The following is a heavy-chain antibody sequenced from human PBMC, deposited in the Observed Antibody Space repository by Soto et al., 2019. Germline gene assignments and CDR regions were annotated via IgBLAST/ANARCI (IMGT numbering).Heavy chain of an antibody. CDR1: GYSISSGYY. Sequence: SSETLSLTCAVSGYSISSGYYWGWIRQPPGKGLEWIGSIYHSGSTYYNPSLKSRVTISVDTSKNQFSLKLSSVTAADTAVYYCARGYDSSGYPGYWGQGTLVTVYS. CDR2: IYHSGST. J-gene: IGHJ4*02. V-gene: IGHV4-38-2*01. CDR3: ARGYDSSGYPGY. D-gene: IGHD3-22*01.